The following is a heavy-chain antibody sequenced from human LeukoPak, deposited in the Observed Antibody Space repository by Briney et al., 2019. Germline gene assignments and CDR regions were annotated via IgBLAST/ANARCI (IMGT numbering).Heavy chain of an antibody. J-gene: IGHJ6*03. D-gene: IGHD3-10*01. CDR2: ISSSGSTI. Sequence: GGSLRLSCAASGFTFSSYEMNWVRQAPGKGLEWVSYISSSGSTIYYADSVKGRFTISRDNAKNSLYLQMNSLRAEDTAVYYCARSPVFGELYGYYYYYMDVWGKGTTVTVSS. CDR1: GFTFSSYE. CDR3: ARSPVFGELYGYYYYYMDV. V-gene: IGHV3-48*03.